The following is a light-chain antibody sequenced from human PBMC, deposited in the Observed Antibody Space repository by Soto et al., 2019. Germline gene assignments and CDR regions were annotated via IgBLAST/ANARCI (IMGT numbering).Light chain of an antibody. CDR1: SSDVGGYNY. V-gene: IGLV2-11*01. J-gene: IGLJ1*01. Sequence: QSVLTQPRSVSGSPGQSVTISCTGTSSDVGGYNYVSWYQQHPGKAPKLILYDVSKRPSAVPDRFSGSKSGNTASLTISGLQAEDEADYYCCSYAGSYTHVFGTGTKLTVL. CDR2: DVS. CDR3: CSYAGSYTHV.